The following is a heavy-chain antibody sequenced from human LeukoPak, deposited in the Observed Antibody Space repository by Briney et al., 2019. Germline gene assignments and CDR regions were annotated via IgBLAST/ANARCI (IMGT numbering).Heavy chain of an antibody. J-gene: IGHJ3*02. CDR3: ARDPISCSGGSCYSGAFDM. D-gene: IGHD2-15*01. V-gene: IGHV1-18*01. Sequence: GSSVKVSCKASGYTFSSYGISWVRQAPGQGLEWMGWISAYNGNTNYAQKLQGRVTMTTDTSTSTAYMELRSLRSDDTAAYYCARDPISCSGGSCYSGAFDMWGQGTMVTVSS. CDR2: ISAYNGNT. CDR1: GYTFSSYG.